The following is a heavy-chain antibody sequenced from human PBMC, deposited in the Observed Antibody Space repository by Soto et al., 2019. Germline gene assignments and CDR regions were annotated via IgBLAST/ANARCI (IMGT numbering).Heavy chain of an antibody. CDR2: IYYSGST. Sequence: SETLSLTCTVSGGSISSSSYYWGWIRQPPGKGPEWIGSIYYSGSTYYNPSLKSRVTISVDTSKNQFSLKLSSVTAADTAVYYCARHPTYYDFWSGYYRGNWFDPWGQGTLVTVSS. V-gene: IGHV4-39*01. D-gene: IGHD3-3*01. CDR3: ARHPTYYDFWSGYYRGNWFDP. J-gene: IGHJ5*02. CDR1: GGSISSSSYY.